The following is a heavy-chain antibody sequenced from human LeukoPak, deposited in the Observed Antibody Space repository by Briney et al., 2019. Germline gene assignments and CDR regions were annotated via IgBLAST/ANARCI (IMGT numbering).Heavy chain of an antibody. CDR2: ISAYNGNT. CDR3: ARGPRGNYYGSGSYYNADY. V-gene: IGHV1-18*04. J-gene: IGHJ4*02. Sequence: ASVKVSCKASGYTFTDYYMNWVRQAPGQGLEWMGWISAYNGNTNYAQKLQGRVTMTTDTSTSTAYMELRSLRSDDTAVYYCARGPRGNYYGSGSYYNADYWGQGTLVTVSS. D-gene: IGHD3-10*01. CDR1: GYTFTDYY.